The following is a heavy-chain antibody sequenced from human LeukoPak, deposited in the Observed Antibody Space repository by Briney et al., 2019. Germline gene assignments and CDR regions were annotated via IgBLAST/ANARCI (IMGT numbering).Heavy chain of an antibody. D-gene: IGHD5-24*01. CDR2: IRYDGSNK. Sequence: GGSLRLSCAASGFTFSSYGMHWVRQAPGKGLEWVAFIRYDGSNKYYADSVKGRFTISRDNSKNTLYLQMNSLRAEDTAVYYCAKDGGERWLQLPSWLVDYWGQGTLVTVSS. CDR1: GFTFSSYG. J-gene: IGHJ4*02. CDR3: AKDGGERWLQLPSWLVDY. V-gene: IGHV3-30*02.